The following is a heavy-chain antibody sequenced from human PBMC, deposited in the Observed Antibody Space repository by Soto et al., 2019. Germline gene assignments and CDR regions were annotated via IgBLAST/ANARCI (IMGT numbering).Heavy chain of an antibody. J-gene: IGHJ6*02. CDR3: AKERGPDIVLVPAAPDPMYYGMDV. Sequence: GGSLRLSCAASGFTFDDYAMHWVRQAPGKGLEWVSGISWNSGSIGYADSVKGRFTISRDNAKNSLYLQMNSLRAEDTALYYCAKERGPDIVLVPAAPDPMYYGMDVWGQGTTVTVSS. V-gene: IGHV3-9*01. CDR1: GFTFDDYA. D-gene: IGHD2-2*01. CDR2: ISWNSGSI.